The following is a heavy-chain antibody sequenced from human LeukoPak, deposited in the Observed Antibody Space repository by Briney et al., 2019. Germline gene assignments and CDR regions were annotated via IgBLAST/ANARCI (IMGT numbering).Heavy chain of an antibody. Sequence: SVKVSCKASGGTFSSYAISWVRQAPGQVPEWMGRIIPILGIANYAQKFQGRVTITADKSTSTAYMELSSLRSEDTAVYYCARDREHSNLPIRDYWGQGTLVTVSS. CDR1: GGTFSSYA. V-gene: IGHV1-69*04. CDR3: ARDREHSNLPIRDY. D-gene: IGHD4-11*01. J-gene: IGHJ4*02. CDR2: IIPILGIA.